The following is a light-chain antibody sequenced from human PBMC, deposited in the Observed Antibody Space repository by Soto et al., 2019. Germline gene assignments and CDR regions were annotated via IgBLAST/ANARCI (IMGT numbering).Light chain of an antibody. CDR3: QQSYSTPLT. CDR1: QSISSY. V-gene: IGKV1-39*01. J-gene: IGKJ1*01. Sequence: DIQMTQSPSSLSASVGDRVTITCRASQSISSYVNWYQQKPGKAPKFLIYATSSLQSGVPSRFSGSGSGTDFTLTISSLQPEDFATYYCQQSYSTPLTFGHGTKVDIK. CDR2: ATS.